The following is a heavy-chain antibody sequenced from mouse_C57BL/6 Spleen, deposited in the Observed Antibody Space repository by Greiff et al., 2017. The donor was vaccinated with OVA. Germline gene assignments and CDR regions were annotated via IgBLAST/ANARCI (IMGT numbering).Heavy chain of an antibody. V-gene: IGHV1-80*01. D-gene: IGHD1-1*01. J-gene: IGHJ2*01. CDR1: GYAFSSYW. CDR3: ARGAYYYGSSLDY. CDR2: IYPGDGDT. Sequence: QVHVKQSGAELVKPGASVKISCKASGYAFSSYWMNWVKQRPGKGLEWIGQIYPGDGDTNYNGKFKGKATLTADKSSSTAYMQLSSLTSEDSAVYFCARGAYYYGSSLDYWGRGTTLTVSS.